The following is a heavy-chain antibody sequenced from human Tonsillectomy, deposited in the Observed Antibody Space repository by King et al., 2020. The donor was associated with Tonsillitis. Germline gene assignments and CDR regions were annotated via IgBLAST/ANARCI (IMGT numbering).Heavy chain of an antibody. CDR3: ARRYYYGSGFYAMDV. V-gene: IGHV3-53*01. CDR1: GFTASSND. CDR2: IHSGGDKT. Sequence: EVQLVESGGGLIQPGGSLRLSCAASGFTASSNDMSWVRQAPGKGLEWVSFIHSGGDKTNYADSVKGRFTISRDNSKNTVHLQMNSLRAEDTAVYYCARRYYYGSGFYAMDVWGQGTTVTVSS. D-gene: IGHD3-10*01. J-gene: IGHJ6*02.